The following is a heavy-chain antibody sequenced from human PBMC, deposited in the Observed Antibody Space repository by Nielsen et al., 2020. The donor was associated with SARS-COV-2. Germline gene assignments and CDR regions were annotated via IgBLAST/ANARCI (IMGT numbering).Heavy chain of an antibody. CDR2: IVGSGDTT. D-gene: IGHD2-2*01. CDR3: ARHPVVVVPAAVSYYYYGMDV. V-gene: IGHV3-23*01. Sequence: GESLKISCAASGFTFSSYAMSWVRQAPGKGLEWVSAIVGSGDTTYYTDSVKGRFTISRDNAKNTLYLQMNSLRAEDTAVYYCARHPVVVVPAAVSYYYYGMDVWGQGTTVTVSS. J-gene: IGHJ6*02. CDR1: GFTFSSYA.